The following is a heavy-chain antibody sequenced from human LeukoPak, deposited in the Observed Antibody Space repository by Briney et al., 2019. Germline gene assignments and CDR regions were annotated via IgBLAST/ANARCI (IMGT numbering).Heavy chain of an antibody. Sequence: GGSLRLSCAASGFTFSSYAMHWVRQAPGKGLEWVAVISYDGSNKYYADSVKGRFTISRDNSKNTLYLQMNSLRAEDTAVYYCATSSSWYDSRIAYWGQGTLVTVSS. CDR1: GFTFSSYA. CDR3: ATSSSWYDSRIAY. V-gene: IGHV3-30*04. D-gene: IGHD6-13*01. CDR2: ISYDGSNK. J-gene: IGHJ4*02.